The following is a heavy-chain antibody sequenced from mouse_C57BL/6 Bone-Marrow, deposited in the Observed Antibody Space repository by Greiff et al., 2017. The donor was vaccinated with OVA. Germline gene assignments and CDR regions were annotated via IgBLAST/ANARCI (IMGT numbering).Heavy chain of an antibody. CDR3: ARHYDYSNYVGCAY. J-gene: IGHJ3*01. CDR1: GFTFSSYG. D-gene: IGHD2-5*01. V-gene: IGHV5-6*01. CDR2: ISSGGSYT. Sequence: EVKLMESGGDLVKPGGSLKLSCAASGFTFSSYGMSWVRQTPDKRLEWVATISSGGSYTYYPDSVKGRFTISRDNAKNTLYLQMSSLKSEDTAMYYCARHYDYSNYVGCAYWGQGTLVTVSA.